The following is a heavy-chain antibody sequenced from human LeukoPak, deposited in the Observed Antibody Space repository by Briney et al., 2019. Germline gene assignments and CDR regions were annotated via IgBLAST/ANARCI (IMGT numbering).Heavy chain of an antibody. CDR1: GGTFSSYA. D-gene: IGHD5-24*01. J-gene: IGHJ4*02. CDR2: MNPNSGNT. V-gene: IGHV1-8*02. CDR3: AREGGDGYNFNY. Sequence: ASVKVSCKASGGTFSSYAISWVRQATGQGLEWMGWMNPNSGNTGYAQKFQGRVTMTRNTSISTAYMELSSLRSEDTAVYYCAREGGDGYNFNYWGQGTLVTVSS.